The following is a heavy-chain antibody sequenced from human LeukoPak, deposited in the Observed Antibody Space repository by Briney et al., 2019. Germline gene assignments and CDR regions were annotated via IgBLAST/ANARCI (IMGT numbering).Heavy chain of an antibody. CDR2: IYYSGST. CDR1: GGSISSYY. D-gene: IGHD6-19*01. J-gene: IGHJ5*02. Sequence: SETLSLTCTVSGGSISSYYWSWIRQSPGKGLEWIGYIYYSGSTNYNPSLKSRVTISVDTSKNQFSLKLSSVTAADTAVYYCARGSGPLLGNWFDPWGQGTLVTVSS. CDR3: ARGSGPLLGNWFDP. V-gene: IGHV4-59*01.